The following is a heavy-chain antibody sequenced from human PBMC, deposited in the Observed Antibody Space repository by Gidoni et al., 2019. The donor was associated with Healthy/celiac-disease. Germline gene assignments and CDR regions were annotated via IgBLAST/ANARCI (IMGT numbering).Heavy chain of an antibody. CDR3: ATSPGYWFDP. J-gene: IGHJ5*02. Sequence: EVQLVESGGGLVKPGGSLRLSCAASGFTFSSYSMNWVRQAQGKGLEWVSSISSSSSYIYYADSVKGRCTISRDNAKNSLYLQMNSLRAEDTAVYYCATSPGYWFDPWGQGTLVTVSS. CDR2: ISSSSSYI. CDR1: GFTFSSYS. V-gene: IGHV3-21*01. D-gene: IGHD6-25*01.